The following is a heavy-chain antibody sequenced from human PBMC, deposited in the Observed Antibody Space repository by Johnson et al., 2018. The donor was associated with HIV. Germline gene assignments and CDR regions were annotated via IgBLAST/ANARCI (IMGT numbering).Heavy chain of an antibody. CDR2: INWSGGGT. D-gene: IGHD1-26*01. CDR3: ARAYSGSYSPRSAFDI. J-gene: IGHJ3*02. V-gene: IGHV3-20*04. CDR1: GFTFDDYA. Sequence: VLLVESGGGLVQPGRSLRLSCAASGFTFDDYAMHWLRQAPGKGLEWVSGINWSGGGTAYADSVKGRFTISRDNAKNSLYLQMNSLRAEDTALYYCARAYSGSYSPRSAFDIWGQGTMVTVSS.